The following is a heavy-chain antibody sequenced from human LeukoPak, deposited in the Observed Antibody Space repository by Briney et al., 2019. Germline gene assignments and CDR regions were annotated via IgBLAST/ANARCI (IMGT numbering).Heavy chain of an antibody. CDR2: MNPNSGNT. CDR1: GYTFTSYD. D-gene: IGHD1-26*01. V-gene: IGHV1-8*01. J-gene: IGHJ6*03. CDR3: ATGVGSRPYYYYYMDV. Sequence: ASVKVSCKASGYTFTSYDINWVRQATGQGLEWMGWMNPNSGNTGYAQKFQGRVTMTRNTSISTAYMELSSLRSEDTAVYYCATGVGSRPYYYYYMDVWGKGTTVTVSS.